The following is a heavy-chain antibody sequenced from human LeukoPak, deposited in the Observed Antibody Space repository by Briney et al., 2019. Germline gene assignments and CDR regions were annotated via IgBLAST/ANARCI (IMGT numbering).Heavy chain of an antibody. Sequence: GGSLRLSCAASGFIFSNYAIHWVRQAPGKGLEWVAVISYDGSSKYYADSVKGRFTISRDNSENTQSLQMNSLRAEDTAVYYFARDSRAYCGGDCSDFDYWGQGTLVTVSS. V-gene: IGHV3-30-3*01. J-gene: IGHJ4*02. CDR1: GFIFSNYA. D-gene: IGHD2-21*02. CDR2: ISYDGSSK. CDR3: ARDSRAYCGGDCSDFDY.